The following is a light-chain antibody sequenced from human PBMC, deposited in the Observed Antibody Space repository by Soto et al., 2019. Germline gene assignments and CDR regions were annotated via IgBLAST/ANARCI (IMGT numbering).Light chain of an antibody. V-gene: IGLV2-14*01. Sequence: QSALTQPASVSGSPGQSITISCTGTSSDVGGYNYVSWYQQHPGKAPKLIIYDVSNRPSGVSNRFSGSKSANTASLTISGLQAEDEADYYCCSYASGTSYVFGTGTQLTVL. CDR2: DVS. CDR1: SSDVGGYNY. CDR3: CSYASGTSYV. J-gene: IGLJ1*01.